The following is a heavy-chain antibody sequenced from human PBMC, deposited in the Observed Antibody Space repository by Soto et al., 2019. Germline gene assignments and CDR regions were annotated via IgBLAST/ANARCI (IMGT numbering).Heavy chain of an antibody. D-gene: IGHD4-17*01. CDR2: IIPIFGTA. CDR1: GGTFSSYA. V-gene: IGHV1-69*06. J-gene: IGHJ5*02. Sequence: APVKVSCKGSGGTFSSYAISWVRQAPGQGLEWMGGIIPIFGTANYAQKFQGRVTITADKSTSTAYMELSSLRSEDTAVYYCARDLSLTISNWFDPWGQGTLVTVSS. CDR3: ARDLSLTISNWFDP.